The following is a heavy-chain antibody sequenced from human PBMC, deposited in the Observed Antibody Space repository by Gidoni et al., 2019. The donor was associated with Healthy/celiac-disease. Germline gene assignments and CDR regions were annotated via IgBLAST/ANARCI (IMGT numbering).Heavy chain of an antibody. V-gene: IGHV3-11*05. CDR2: ISSSSSYT. Sequence: QVQLVEPGGGLVTPGGSMRLSCAASGFTFSDYYMRWIRQAPGKGLEWVSYISSSSSYTNYADSVKGRFTISRDNAKNSLYLQMNSLRAEDTAVYYCARGHYYGSGSYLPYDYWGQGTLVTVSS. D-gene: IGHD3-10*01. J-gene: IGHJ4*02. CDR3: ARGHYYGSGSYLPYDY. CDR1: GFTFSDYY.